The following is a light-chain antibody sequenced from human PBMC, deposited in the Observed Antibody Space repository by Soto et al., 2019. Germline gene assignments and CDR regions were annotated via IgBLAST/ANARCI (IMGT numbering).Light chain of an antibody. V-gene: IGLV3-1*01. J-gene: IGLJ2*01. CDR3: QAWDSGTLV. CDR2: EDT. CDR1: TLGSKF. Sequence: SYELTQPPSVSVSPGKTANITCSGNTLGSKFVFWYQQKAGQSPMVVIYEDTKRPSGIPERFSGSNSGNTATLTISGTQAMDEADFYCQAWDSGTLVFGGGTKLTVL.